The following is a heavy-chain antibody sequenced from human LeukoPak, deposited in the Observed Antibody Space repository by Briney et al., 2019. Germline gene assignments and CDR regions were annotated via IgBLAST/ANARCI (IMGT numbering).Heavy chain of an antibody. CDR2: ISGTGISI. V-gene: IGHV3-11*01. CDR3: AKDAEWELPNDAFDI. Sequence: PGGSLRLSCAASGFTFGDYYMIWFRQAPGKGLEWISYISGTGISIYYADSVRGRFTISRDNAKNSLSLQMHSLSAEDTAVYYCAKDAEWELPNDAFDIWGQGTMVTVSS. D-gene: IGHD1-26*01. CDR1: GFTFGDYY. J-gene: IGHJ3*02.